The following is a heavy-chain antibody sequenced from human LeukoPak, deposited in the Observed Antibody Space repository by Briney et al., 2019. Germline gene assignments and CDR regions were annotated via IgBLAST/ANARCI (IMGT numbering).Heavy chain of an antibody. CDR3: ARVDRDGYNLFRY. Sequence: PSETLSLTCAVCCGSFSGYYWSWIRQPPGKGLEWIGEINHSGSTNYNPSLKSRVTISVDTSKNQFSLKLSSVTAADTAVYYCARVDRDGYNLFRYWGQGTLVTVSS. J-gene: IGHJ4*02. D-gene: IGHD5-24*01. CDR2: INHSGST. V-gene: IGHV4-34*01. CDR1: CGSFSGYY.